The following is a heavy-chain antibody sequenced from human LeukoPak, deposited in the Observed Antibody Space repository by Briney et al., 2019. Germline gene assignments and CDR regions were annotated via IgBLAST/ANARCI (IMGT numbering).Heavy chain of an antibody. J-gene: IGHJ4*02. CDR2: IWYDGSNK. D-gene: IGHD3-3*01. Sequence: GGSLRLSCAASRFTFSSYGMHWVRQAPGKGREWVAVIWYDGSNKYYADSVKGRFTISRDNAKNSLYLQMKSLRAEDTAVYYCARGHTILAYWGQGTLFTVSS. CDR3: ARGHTILAY. V-gene: IGHV3-33*01. CDR1: RFTFSSYG.